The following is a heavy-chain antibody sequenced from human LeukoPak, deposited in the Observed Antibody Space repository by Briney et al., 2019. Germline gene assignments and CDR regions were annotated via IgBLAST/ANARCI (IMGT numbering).Heavy chain of an antibody. V-gene: IGHV1-69*13. CDR3: ATTYYYNRWGRAFDI. Sequence: SVKVSCTASGGTFSSYAISWVRQAPGQGLEWMGGIIPIFGTAKYAQKFQGRVTITADESTSTAYMELSSLRSEDTAVYYCATTYYYNRWGRAFDIWGQGTMVTVSS. CDR1: GGTFSSYA. D-gene: IGHD3-22*01. J-gene: IGHJ3*02. CDR2: IIPIFGTA.